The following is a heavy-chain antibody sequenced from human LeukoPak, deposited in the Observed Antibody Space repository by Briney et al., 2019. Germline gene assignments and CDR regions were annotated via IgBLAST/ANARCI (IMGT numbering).Heavy chain of an antibody. J-gene: IGHJ4*02. V-gene: IGHV1-3*01. CDR1: GYTFTSYA. Sequence: ASVKVSCKASGYTFTSYAMHWVRQAPGQRREWMGWINAGNGNTKYSQKFQGRVTITRDTSASTAYMELSSLRSEDTAVYYCARGGDDYGDYAEMGDFDYWGQGTLVTVTS. D-gene: IGHD4-17*01. CDR3: ARGGDDYGDYAEMGDFDY. CDR2: INAGNGNT.